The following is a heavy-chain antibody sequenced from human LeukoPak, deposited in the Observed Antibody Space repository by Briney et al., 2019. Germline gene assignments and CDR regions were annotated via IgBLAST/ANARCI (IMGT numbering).Heavy chain of an antibody. J-gene: IGHJ2*01. CDR2: IYPGDSDT. CDR1: GSRFTSYW. CDR3: ARRVYGERPYWYFDL. D-gene: IGHD4-17*01. V-gene: IGHV5-51*01. Sequence: GEPLQISCKGSGSRFTSYWIGWVRQLPGKGLEWMGIIYPGDSDTSYSPSFQGQVPISADKSISTAYLQWGSLKASDTAMYYCARRVYGERPYWYFDLWGRGTLVTVSS.